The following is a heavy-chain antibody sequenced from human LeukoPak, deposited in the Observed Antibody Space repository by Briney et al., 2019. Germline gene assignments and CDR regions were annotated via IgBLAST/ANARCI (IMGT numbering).Heavy chain of an antibody. J-gene: IGHJ6*03. CDR3: ARDYYDSSLEDYYYMDV. D-gene: IGHD3-22*01. V-gene: IGHV3-53*01. CDR2: IYSGGNT. Sequence: QPSETLSLTCTVSGVSISSSNSYWGWIRQPPGKGLEWVSFIYSGGNTHYSDSVKGRFTISRDNSKNTLYLQMNSLRAEDTAVYYCARDYYDSSLEDYYYMDVWGKGTTVTVSS. CDR1: GVSISSSNSY.